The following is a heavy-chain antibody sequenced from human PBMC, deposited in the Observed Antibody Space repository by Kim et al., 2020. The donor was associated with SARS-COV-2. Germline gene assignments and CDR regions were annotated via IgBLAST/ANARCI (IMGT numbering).Heavy chain of an antibody. CDR3: AKDFDSSWFHFDS. D-gene: IGHD6-13*01. J-gene: IGHJ4*02. Sequence: GGSLRLSCAASGFIFSGYAMSWVRQAPGKGLEWVSAISGSGGSTYYADSVKGRFTISRDNSKNTPYLQMNSLRAEDTAVYYCAKDFDSSWFHFDSWGQGTLVTVSS. CDR2: ISGSGGST. CDR1: GFIFSGYA. V-gene: IGHV3-23*01.